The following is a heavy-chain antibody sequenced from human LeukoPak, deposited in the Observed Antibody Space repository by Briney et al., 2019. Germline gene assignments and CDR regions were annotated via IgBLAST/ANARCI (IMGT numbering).Heavy chain of an antibody. J-gene: IGHJ5*02. V-gene: IGHV3-15*01. CDR3: TTDLLGLCSSTGCYDNWLDP. Sequence: GGSLRLSCAASGFIFSNAWMTWLRQAPEKALEWVGRIKSKTDGGTIDYAAPVKGRFTISRDDSKDTLYLQMNSLKTEDTAVYYCTTDLLGLCSSTGCYDNWLDPWGQGTLVTVSS. CDR2: IKSKTDGGTI. D-gene: IGHD2-2*01. CDR1: GFIFSNAW.